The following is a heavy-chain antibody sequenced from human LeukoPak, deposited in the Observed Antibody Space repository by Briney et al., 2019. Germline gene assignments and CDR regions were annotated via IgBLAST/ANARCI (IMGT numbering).Heavy chain of an antibody. CDR3: ARARITMVRGVTWYNY. Sequence: ASVKVSCKVSGYTLTELSMHWVRQAPGQELEWMGWINPNSGGTNYAQKFQGRVTMTRDTSISTAYMELSRLRSDDTAVYYCARARITMVRGVTWYNYWGQGTLVTVSS. D-gene: IGHD3-10*01. CDR1: GYTLTELS. V-gene: IGHV1-2*02. CDR2: INPNSGGT. J-gene: IGHJ4*02.